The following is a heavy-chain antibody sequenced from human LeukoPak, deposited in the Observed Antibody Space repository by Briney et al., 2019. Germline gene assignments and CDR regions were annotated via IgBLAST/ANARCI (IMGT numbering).Heavy chain of an antibody. V-gene: IGHV3-7*03. Sequence: GGSLRPSCAASGFSFSSYWMTWVRQAPGRGLEFVANIRGDGNEKYYMDSMKGRLTISRDNAKNSLFLQMSGLRAEDTAVYYCMTELLGYRGQGTLVTVSS. J-gene: IGHJ4*02. CDR1: GFSFSSYW. CDR3: MTELLGY. D-gene: IGHD1-14*01. CDR2: IRGDGNEK.